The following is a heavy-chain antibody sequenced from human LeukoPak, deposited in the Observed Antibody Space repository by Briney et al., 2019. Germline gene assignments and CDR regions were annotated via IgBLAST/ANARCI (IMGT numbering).Heavy chain of an antibody. Sequence: SVKVSCKASGGTFSSYAISWVRQAPGQGLEWMGGIIPIFGTANYAQKFQGRVTITTDESTSTAYMELSSLRSEDTAVYYCARAHTYYYDSSGYLPEGYAFDIWGQGTMVTVSS. V-gene: IGHV1-69*05. D-gene: IGHD3-22*01. CDR3: ARAHTYYYDSSGYLPEGYAFDI. J-gene: IGHJ3*02. CDR1: GGTFSSYA. CDR2: IIPIFGTA.